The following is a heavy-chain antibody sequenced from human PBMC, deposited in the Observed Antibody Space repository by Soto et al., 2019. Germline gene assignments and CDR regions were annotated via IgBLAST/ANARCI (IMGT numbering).Heavy chain of an antibody. CDR1: GFTFSNAW. CDR3: ATGEVVEAAQLRGRY. D-gene: IGHD2-15*01. V-gene: IGHV3-15*01. Sequence: GGSLRLSCAASGFTFSNAWMSWVRQAPGKGLEWVGRIKSKTDGGTTDYAAPVKGRFTISRDDSKNTLYLRMNSLKSEDTAVYYCATGEVVEAAQLRGRYWGQGTLVTVSS. J-gene: IGHJ4*02. CDR2: IKSKTDGGTT.